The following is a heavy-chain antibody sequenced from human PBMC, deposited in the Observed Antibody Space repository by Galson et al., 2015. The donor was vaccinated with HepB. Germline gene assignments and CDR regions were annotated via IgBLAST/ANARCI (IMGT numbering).Heavy chain of an antibody. D-gene: IGHD2-2*01. J-gene: IGHJ6*02. CDR1: GFTFSSYA. CDR2: ISGSGGST. Sequence: SLRLSCAASGFTFSSYAMSWVRQAPGKGLEWVSAISGSGGSTYYADSVKGRFTISRDNSKNTLYLQMNSLGAEDTAIYYRAKDDYQLPYGMDVWGQGTTVTVSS. V-gene: IGHV3-23*01. CDR3: AKDDYQLPYGMDV.